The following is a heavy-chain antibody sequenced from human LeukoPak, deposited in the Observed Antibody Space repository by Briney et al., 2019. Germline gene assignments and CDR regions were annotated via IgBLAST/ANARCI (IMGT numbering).Heavy chain of an antibody. V-gene: IGHV4-4*07. J-gene: IGHJ6*03. CDR3: ARLYSYDCSGGSCYGNYYYYYMDV. Sequence: SETLSLTCTVSGGSISGYYWSWIRQPAEKGLEWIGRIYSSGYTNYNPSLKSRVTMSVDTSKNQFSLTLSSVTAADTAVYYCARLYSYDCSGGSCYGNYYYYYMDVWGKGTTVTVSS. CDR1: GGSISGYY. D-gene: IGHD2-15*01. CDR2: IYSSGYT.